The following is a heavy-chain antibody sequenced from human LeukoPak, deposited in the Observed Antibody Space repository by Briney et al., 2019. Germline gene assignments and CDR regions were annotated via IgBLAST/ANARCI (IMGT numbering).Heavy chain of an antibody. CDR1: GFIFGDYA. V-gene: IGHV3-30-3*01. CDR3: AKDYCSSNSCYTIDY. Sequence: GGSLRLSCAASGFIFGDYAMHWVRQAPGKGLEWVAVVSYDGSNKYYADSVKGRFTISRDNSKNTLYLQMNSLRAEDTAVYYCAKDYCSSNSCYTIDYWGQGTLVTVSS. CDR2: VSYDGSNK. D-gene: IGHD2-2*02. J-gene: IGHJ4*02.